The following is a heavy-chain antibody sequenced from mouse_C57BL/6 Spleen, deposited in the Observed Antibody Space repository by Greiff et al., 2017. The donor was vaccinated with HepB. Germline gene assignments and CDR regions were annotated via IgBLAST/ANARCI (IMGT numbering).Heavy chain of an antibody. Sequence: EVKLVESGGGLVKPGGSLKLSCAASGFTFSDYGMHWVRQAPEKGLEWVAYISSGSSTIYSADTVQGRFTISRDNAKNTLFLQMTGLRSEDTAMYYCARWGYDGNFDVWGTGTTVTVSS. V-gene: IGHV5-17*01. CDR2: ISSGSSTI. D-gene: IGHD2-3*01. J-gene: IGHJ1*03. CDR3: ARWGYDGNFDV. CDR1: GFTFSDYG.